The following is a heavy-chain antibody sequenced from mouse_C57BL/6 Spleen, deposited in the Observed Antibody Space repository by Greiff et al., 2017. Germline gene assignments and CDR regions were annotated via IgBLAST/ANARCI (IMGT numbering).Heavy chain of an antibody. CDR3: ARGSSGYFDY. CDR2: ISDGGNYT. J-gene: IGHJ2*01. Sequence: EVKLMESGGGLVKPGGSLKLSCAASGFTFSSYAMSWVRQTPEKRLEWVATISDGGNYTYYPDNVKGRFTISRDNAKNNLYLQMSHLKSEDTAMYYCARGSSGYFDYWGQGTTLTVSS. D-gene: IGHD3-2*02. V-gene: IGHV5-4*03. CDR1: GFTFSSYA.